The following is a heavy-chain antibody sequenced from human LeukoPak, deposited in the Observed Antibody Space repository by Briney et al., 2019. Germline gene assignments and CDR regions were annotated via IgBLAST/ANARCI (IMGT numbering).Heavy chain of an antibody. D-gene: IGHD3-22*01. Sequence: PSETLSLTCTVSGGSINSYYWSWIRQPPGKGLEWIGYIYYSGSTYYNPSLKSRVTISVDTSKNQFSLKLSSVTVADTAVYYCAREKYYYDSSGYYQSHFDYWGQGTLVTVSS. V-gene: IGHV4-59*12. CDR2: IYYSGST. J-gene: IGHJ4*02. CDR3: AREKYYYDSSGYYQSHFDY. CDR1: GGSINSYY.